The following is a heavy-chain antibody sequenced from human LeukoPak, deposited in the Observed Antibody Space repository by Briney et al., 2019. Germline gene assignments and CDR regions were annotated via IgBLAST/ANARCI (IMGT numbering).Heavy chain of an antibody. Sequence: SSETLSLTCTVSGGSISSSSYYWGWIRQPPGKGLEWIGSIYYSGSTYYNPSLKSRATISVDTSKNQFSLKLSSVTAADTAVYYCARRGYYDSSGYYPWGQGTLVTVSS. D-gene: IGHD3-22*01. CDR3: ARRGYYDSSGYYP. CDR1: GGSISSSSYY. J-gene: IGHJ5*02. CDR2: IYYSGST. V-gene: IGHV4-39*01.